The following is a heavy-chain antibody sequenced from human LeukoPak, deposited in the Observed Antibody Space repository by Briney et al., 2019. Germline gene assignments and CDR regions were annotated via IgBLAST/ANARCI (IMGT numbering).Heavy chain of an antibody. CDR3: ARDYYYGSGSYYNDY. Sequence: PGGSLRLSCAASGFTFSNYAMSWVRQAPGKGLEWVSAISGSGGSTYYADSVKGRFTISRDNAKNSLYLQMNSLRAEDTAVYYCARDYYYGSGSYYNDYWGQGTLVTVSS. D-gene: IGHD3-10*01. CDR2: ISGSGGST. CDR1: GFTFSNYA. V-gene: IGHV3-23*01. J-gene: IGHJ4*02.